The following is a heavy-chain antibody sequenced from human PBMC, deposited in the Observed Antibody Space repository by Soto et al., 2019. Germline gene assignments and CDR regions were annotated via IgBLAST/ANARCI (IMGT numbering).Heavy chain of an antibody. J-gene: IGHJ6*02. Sequence: QVQLVESGGGVVKPGGTLRLSCAASGFIFNNYGMQWVRQAPGRGLEWVAVIAYDGSLKYYVDSVKGRFTISRDNSKNTLYLQINSLRAEDMAVYYCAKDLKVSGSHYGTLNYYYGMDVWGQGTTVSVSS. CDR1: GFIFNNYG. V-gene: IGHV3-30*18. CDR3: AKDLKVSGSHYGTLNYYYGMDV. D-gene: IGHD3-10*01. CDR2: IAYDGSLK.